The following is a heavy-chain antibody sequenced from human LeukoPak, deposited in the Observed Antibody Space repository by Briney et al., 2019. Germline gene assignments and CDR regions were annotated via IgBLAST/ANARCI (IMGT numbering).Heavy chain of an antibody. V-gene: IGHV4-30-4*07. CDR2: IYYSGST. CDR3: ARAHSPPGIAAAGFDY. D-gene: IGHD6-13*01. CDR1: GGSISSGGYS. J-gene: IGHJ4*02. Sequence: PSETLSLTCAVSGGSISSGGYSWSWIRQPPGKGLEWIGYIYYSGSTYYNPSLKSRVTISVDTSKNQFSLKLSSVTAADTAVYYCARAHSPPGIAAAGFDYWGQGTLVTVSS.